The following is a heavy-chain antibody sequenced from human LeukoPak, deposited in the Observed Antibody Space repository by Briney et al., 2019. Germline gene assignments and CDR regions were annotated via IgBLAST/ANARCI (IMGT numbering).Heavy chain of an antibody. CDR2: ISYDGSNK. CDR3: ARDRLRPNWFDP. J-gene: IGHJ5*02. Sequence: GRSLRLSCAASGFTFSSYAMHWVRQAPGKGLEWVAVISYDGSNKYYADSVKGRFTISRDNSKNTLYLQMNSLRAGDTAVYYCARDRLRPNWFDPWGQGTLVTVSS. V-gene: IGHV3-30*04. CDR1: GFTFSSYA.